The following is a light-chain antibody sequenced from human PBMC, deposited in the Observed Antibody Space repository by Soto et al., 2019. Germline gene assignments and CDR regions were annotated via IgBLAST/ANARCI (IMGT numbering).Light chain of an antibody. Sequence: EIVMTQAPATLSVSPGHRDTLSRRASQTVTTRYLAWYQQRPGQSPRLLIYGASNRATGIPDRFSGSGYGTDFNLTISGLETEDFAVYYCQQYGNSPLTFGGGTKVDIK. J-gene: IGKJ4*01. CDR3: QQYGNSPLT. CDR2: GAS. V-gene: IGKV3-20*01. CDR1: QTVTTRY.